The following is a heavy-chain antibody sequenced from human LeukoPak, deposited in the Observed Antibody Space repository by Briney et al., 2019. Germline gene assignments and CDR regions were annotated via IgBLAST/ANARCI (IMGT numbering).Heavy chain of an antibody. CDR1: GYTFTNYA. CDR3: ARRGYSYGYYWFDP. Sequence: ASVKVSCKASGYTFTNYAMNWVRQAPGQGLEWMGWINTNTGNPTYAQGFTGRIVFSLDTSVSTAYLQISSLKAEDTAVYYCARRGYSYGYYWFDPWGQGTLVTVSS. CDR2: INTNTGNP. V-gene: IGHV7-4-1*02. D-gene: IGHD5-18*01. J-gene: IGHJ5*02.